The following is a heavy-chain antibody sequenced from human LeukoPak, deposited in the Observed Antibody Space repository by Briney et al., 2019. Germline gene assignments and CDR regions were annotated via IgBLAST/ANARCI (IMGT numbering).Heavy chain of an antibody. V-gene: IGHV3-9*01. CDR2: ITWNSVTT. J-gene: IGHJ3*02. Sequence: GGSLTLSCAASGFSFDDYGMHWVRHAPGKGLEWVSGITWNSVTTGYADSVRGRFTISRDNAKKSLHLQMTSLRVEDTALYYCAKDSTGDIVDGAIDIWGQGTMVTVFS. CDR1: GFSFDDYG. CDR3: AKDSTGDIVDGAIDI. D-gene: IGHD2-15*01.